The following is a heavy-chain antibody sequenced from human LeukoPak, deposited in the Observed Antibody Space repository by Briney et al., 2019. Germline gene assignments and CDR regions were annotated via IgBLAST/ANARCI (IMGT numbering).Heavy chain of an antibody. Sequence: GGSLRLSCAASGFTFSSYSMNWVRQAPGKGLEWASSISSSSSYIYYADSVKGQFTISRDNAKNSLYLQMNSLRAEDTAVYYCASHRWDAFDIWGQGTMVTVSS. CDR1: GFTFSSYS. CDR3: ASHRWDAFDI. CDR2: ISSSSSYI. D-gene: IGHD6-13*01. V-gene: IGHV3-21*01. J-gene: IGHJ3*02.